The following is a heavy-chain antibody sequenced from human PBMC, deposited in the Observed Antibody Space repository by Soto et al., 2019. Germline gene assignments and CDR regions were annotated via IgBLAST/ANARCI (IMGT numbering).Heavy chain of an antibody. J-gene: IGHJ6*02. CDR1: GGSFSGYY. V-gene: IGHV4-34*01. CDR2: INHSGST. Sequence: SETLSLTCAVYGGSFSGYYWSWIRQPPGKGLEWIGEINHSGSTNYNPSLKSRVTISVDTSKNQFSLKLSSVTAADTAVYYCARGRDSSSSGLSVYYYYGMDVWGQGTTVTAP. D-gene: IGHD6-6*01. CDR3: ARGRDSSSSGLSVYYYYGMDV.